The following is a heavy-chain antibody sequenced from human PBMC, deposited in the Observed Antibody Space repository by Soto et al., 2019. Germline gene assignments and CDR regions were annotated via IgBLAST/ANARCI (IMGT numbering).Heavy chain of an antibody. V-gene: IGHV4-59*01. CDR2: IYYSGST. Sequence: SETLSLTCTVSGGSISSYYWSWIRQPPGKGLEWIGYIYYSGSTNYNPSLKSRVTISVDTSKNQFSLKLSSVTAADTAVYYCARDPLVYSSSSLVYYYGMDVWGQGTTVTVSS. J-gene: IGHJ6*02. CDR3: ARDPLVYSSSSLVYYYGMDV. D-gene: IGHD6-6*01. CDR1: GGSISSYY.